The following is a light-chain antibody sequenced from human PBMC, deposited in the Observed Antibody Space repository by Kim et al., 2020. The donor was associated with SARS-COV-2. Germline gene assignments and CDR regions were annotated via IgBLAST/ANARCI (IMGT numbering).Light chain of an antibody. J-gene: IGKJ2*01. CDR1: QSVSSSY. CDR3: QQYGSSYT. Sequence: SLSQGERATLSCRASQSVSSSYLAWYQQKPGQAPSLLIYGASSRATGIPDRFSGSGSGTDFTLTISRLEPEDFAVYYCQQYGSSYTFGQGTKLEI. CDR2: GAS. V-gene: IGKV3-20*01.